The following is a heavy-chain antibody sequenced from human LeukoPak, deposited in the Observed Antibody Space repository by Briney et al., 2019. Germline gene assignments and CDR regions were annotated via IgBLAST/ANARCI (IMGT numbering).Heavy chain of an antibody. CDR2: IYSGGST. D-gene: IGHD3-10*01. J-gene: IGHJ3*02. V-gene: IGHV3-66*02. CDR3: ARGFGFTMDAFDI. CDR1: GFTVSSNY. Sequence: GGSLRLSCAASGFTVSSNYMSWVRQAPGKGLEWVSVIYSGGSTYYADSVKGRFTISRDNSKNTLYLQMNSPRAEDTAVYYCARGFGFTMDAFDIWGQGTMVTVSS.